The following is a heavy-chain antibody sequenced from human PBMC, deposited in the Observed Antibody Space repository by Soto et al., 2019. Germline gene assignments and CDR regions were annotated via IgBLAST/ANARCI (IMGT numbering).Heavy chain of an antibody. J-gene: IGHJ4*02. Sequence: EVQLVESGGALVEPGGSLRLSCAASGFTFNNARMSWVRQAPGKGLDWVGRIDGGKTDFAAPVEGRFTFSRDDSRNTLFLQMNSLKTDDTWVYYCTSNAAAKVGTLSYWGQGTLGTVAS. D-gene: IGHD1-26*01. CDR1: GFTFNNAR. CDR3: TSNAAAKVGTLSY. CDR2: IDGGKT. V-gene: IGHV3-15*02.